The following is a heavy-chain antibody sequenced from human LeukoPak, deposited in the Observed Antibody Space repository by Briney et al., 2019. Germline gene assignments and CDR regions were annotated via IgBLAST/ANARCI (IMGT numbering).Heavy chain of an antibody. Sequence: PSQTLSLTCTVSGGSISSGSYYWSWIRQPAGKGLEWIGRIYTSGSTNYNPSLKSRVTISVDTSKNQFSPKLSSVTAADTAVYYCARGLGVVPAAIRPFDYWGQGTLVTVSS. V-gene: IGHV4-61*02. CDR2: IYTSGST. CDR1: GGSISSGSYY. J-gene: IGHJ4*02. CDR3: ARGLGVVPAAIRPFDY. D-gene: IGHD2-2*02.